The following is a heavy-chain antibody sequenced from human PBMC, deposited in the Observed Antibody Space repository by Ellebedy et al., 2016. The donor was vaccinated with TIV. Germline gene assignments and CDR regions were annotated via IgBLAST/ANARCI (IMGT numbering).Heavy chain of an antibody. Sequence: AASVKVSCKASGYTFTGYYMHWVRQAPGQGLEWMGWINPIFGTANYAQKFQGRVTITADESTSTAYMELSSLRSEDTAVYYCARGTTVTLPYYGMDVWGQGTTVTVSS. CDR3: ARGTTVTLPYYGMDV. CDR1: GYTFTGYY. J-gene: IGHJ6*02. D-gene: IGHD4-17*01. CDR2: INPIFGTA. V-gene: IGHV1-69*13.